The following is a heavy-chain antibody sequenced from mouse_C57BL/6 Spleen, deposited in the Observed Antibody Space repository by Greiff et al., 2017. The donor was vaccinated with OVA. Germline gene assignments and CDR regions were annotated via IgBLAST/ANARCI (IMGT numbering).Heavy chain of an antibody. CDR3: ARGGYSRGYFDV. V-gene: IGHV5-16*01. Sequence: EVKLVESEGGLVQPGSSMKLSCTASGFTFSDYYMAWVRQVPEKGLEWVANINYDGSSTYYLDSLKSRFIISRDNAKNILYLQMSSLRSEDTATYCCARGGYSRGYFDVWGTGTTVTVSS. CDR1: GFTFSDYY. J-gene: IGHJ1*03. CDR2: INYDGSST. D-gene: IGHD2-14*01.